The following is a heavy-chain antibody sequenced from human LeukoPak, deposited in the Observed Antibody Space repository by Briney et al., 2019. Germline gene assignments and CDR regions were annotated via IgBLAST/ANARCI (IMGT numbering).Heavy chain of an antibody. V-gene: IGHV4-39*07. CDR2: IYYSGST. CDR3: ARARDYDILTGYSY. Sequence: SETLSLTCTVSGGSISSSSYYWGWIRQPPGKGLEWIGSIYYSGSTYYNPSLKSRVTISVDTSKNQFSLKLSSVTAADTAVYYCARARDYDILTGYSYWGQGTLVTVSS. J-gene: IGHJ4*02. CDR1: GGSISSSSYY. D-gene: IGHD3-9*01.